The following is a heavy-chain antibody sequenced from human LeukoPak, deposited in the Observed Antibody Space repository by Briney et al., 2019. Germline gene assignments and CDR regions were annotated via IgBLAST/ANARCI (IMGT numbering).Heavy chain of an antibody. V-gene: IGHV3-30-3*01. Sequence: GRSLRLSCAASGFTFSSYAMHWVRQAPGKGLEWVAVISYDGSNKYYADSMKGRFTISRDNSKNTLYLQMNSLRAEDTAVYYCATNKNYDFWSGTSPPDYWGQGTLVTVSS. J-gene: IGHJ4*02. CDR2: ISYDGSNK. CDR3: ATNKNYDFWSGTSPPDY. CDR1: GFTFSSYA. D-gene: IGHD3-3*01.